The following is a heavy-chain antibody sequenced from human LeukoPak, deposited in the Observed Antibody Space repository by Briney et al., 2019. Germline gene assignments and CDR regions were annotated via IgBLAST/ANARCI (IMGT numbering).Heavy chain of an antibody. CDR1: GFSIGSHG. CDR2: ISHDGGAK. CDR3: ARDWGSSGWYNWFDP. D-gene: IGHD3-16*01. J-gene: IGHJ5*02. V-gene: IGHV3-30*03. Sequence: PGGSLRLSCGVSGFSIGSHGMHWIRQAPDKGLEWVAMISHDGGAKYYGDSVKGRLTISRDNSDNTLYLQMNSLRVEDTAVYYCARDWGSSGWYNWFDPWGQEIPVTVSS.